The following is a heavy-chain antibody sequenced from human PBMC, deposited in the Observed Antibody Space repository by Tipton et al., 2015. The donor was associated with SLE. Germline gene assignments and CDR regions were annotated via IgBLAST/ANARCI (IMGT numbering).Heavy chain of an antibody. J-gene: IGHJ2*01. CDR1: DYSISSGYY. Sequence: TLSLTCTASDYSISSGYYWAWIRQPPGKGPEWIGSIYHSGSTFYDPSLNSRVSISVDTSKNQFSLTLTSVTAADTAIYYCARVYSGSYYKTFDFWGRGTLVTVSS. CDR2: IYHSGST. CDR3: ARVYSGSYYKTFDF. D-gene: IGHD1-26*01. V-gene: IGHV4-38-2*02.